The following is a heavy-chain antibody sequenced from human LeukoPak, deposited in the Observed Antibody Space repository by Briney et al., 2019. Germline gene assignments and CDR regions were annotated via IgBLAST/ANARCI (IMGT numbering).Heavy chain of an antibody. CDR1: GGSISSSSYY. CDR3: ARDEGSSSWYKLPGLGDP. CDR2: IYYSGST. D-gene: IGHD6-13*01. Sequence: SETLSLTCTVSGGSISSSSYYWGWIRQPPGKGLEWIGSIYYSGSTYYNPSLKSRVTISVDTSKNQFSLKLSSVTAADTAVYYCARDEGSSSWYKLPGLGDPWGQGTLVTVSS. J-gene: IGHJ5*02. V-gene: IGHV4-39*07.